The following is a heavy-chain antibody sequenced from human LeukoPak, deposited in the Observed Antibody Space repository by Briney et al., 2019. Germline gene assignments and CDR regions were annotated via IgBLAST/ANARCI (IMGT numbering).Heavy chain of an antibody. Sequence: PSETLSLTCAVYGGSFSGYYWSWIRQPPGKGLEWIGEINHSGSTNYNPSLKSRVTISVDTSKNQFSLKLSSVTAADTAVYYCARGSIAVAPIWGQGTLVTVSS. V-gene: IGHV4-34*01. D-gene: IGHD6-19*01. J-gene: IGHJ4*02. CDR1: GGSFSGYY. CDR2: INHSGST. CDR3: ARGSIAVAPI.